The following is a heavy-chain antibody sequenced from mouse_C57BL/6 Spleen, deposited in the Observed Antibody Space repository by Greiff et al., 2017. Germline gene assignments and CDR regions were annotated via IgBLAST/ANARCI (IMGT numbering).Heavy chain of an antibody. CDR3: ARDAYYYGSSYRFAY. D-gene: IGHD1-1*01. CDR1: GFTFSSYA. J-gene: IGHJ3*01. V-gene: IGHV5-4*01. Sequence: EVQGVESGGGLVKPGGSLKLSCAASGFTFSSYAMSWVRQTPEKRLEWVATISDGGSYTYYPDNVKGRFTISRDNAKNNLYLQMSHLKSEDTAMYYWARDAYYYGSSYRFAYWGQGTLVTVSA. CDR2: ISDGGSYT.